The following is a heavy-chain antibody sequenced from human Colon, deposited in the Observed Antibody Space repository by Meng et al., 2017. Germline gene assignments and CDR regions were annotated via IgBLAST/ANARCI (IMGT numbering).Heavy chain of an antibody. CDR1: GGSITSGGYY. CDR2: IYYSGNA. J-gene: IGHJ6*02. D-gene: IGHD3-10*01. V-gene: IGHV4-31*03. CDR3: ARDAPNRGYGSGGGMDV. Sequence: QGRWQEACLRLVKPSQTLSLNRSVSGGSITSGGYYWSWIRQHPGKGLEWIGCIYYSGNAYYNPSLKSRLTISVDTSKNQFSLKLSSVTAADTAVYYCARDAPNRGYGSGGGMDVWGQGTTVTVSS.